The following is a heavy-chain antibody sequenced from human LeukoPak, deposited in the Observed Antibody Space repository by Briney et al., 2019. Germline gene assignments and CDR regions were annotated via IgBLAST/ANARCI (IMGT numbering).Heavy chain of an antibody. D-gene: IGHD3-10*02. CDR3: AELGITMIGGV. J-gene: IGHJ6*04. Sequence: GGSLRLSCAASGFTFTSYGMNWVRQAPDKGLEWVAFIWDDGSNEKYADSVKGRFTISRDNSKNTLYLQMNSLRAEDTAVYYCAELGITMIGGVWGKGTTVTISS. CDR1: GFTFTSYG. CDR2: IWDDGSNE. V-gene: IGHV3-30*02.